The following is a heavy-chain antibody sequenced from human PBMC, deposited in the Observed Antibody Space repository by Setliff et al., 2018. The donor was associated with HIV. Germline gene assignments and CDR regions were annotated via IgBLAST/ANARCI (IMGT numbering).Heavy chain of an antibody. CDR1: GGSISSHY. J-gene: IGHJ4*02. CDR2: IYYSGST. V-gene: IGHV4-59*11. D-gene: IGHD3-9*01. Sequence: PSETLSLTCTVSGGSISSHYWSWIRQPPGKGLEWIGSIYYSGSTNYNPSLKSRVTISVDTSKNQFSLKLSSVTAADTAVYYCARVRGYDILTGYSHRVDNWGQGTLVTVSS. CDR3: ARVRGYDILTGYSHRVDN.